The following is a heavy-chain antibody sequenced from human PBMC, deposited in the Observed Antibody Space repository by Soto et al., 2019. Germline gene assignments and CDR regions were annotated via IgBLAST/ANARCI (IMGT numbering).Heavy chain of an antibody. CDR2: ISSNGGST. J-gene: IGHJ6*02. Sequence: PGGSLRLSCAASGFTFSSYAMHWVRQAPGKGLEYVSAISSNGGSTYYANSVKGRFTISRDNSKNTLYLQMGSLRAEDMAVYYCARDPGAIVVVNSGMDVWGQGTTVTVSS. D-gene: IGHD2-21*01. CDR3: ARDPGAIVVVNSGMDV. CDR1: GFTFSSYA. V-gene: IGHV3-64*01.